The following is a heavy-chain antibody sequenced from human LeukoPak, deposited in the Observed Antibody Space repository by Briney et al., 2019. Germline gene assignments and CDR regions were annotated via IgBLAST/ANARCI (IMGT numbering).Heavy chain of an antibody. Sequence: ASVKVSCKASGFTFTSHDYNWVRQATGQGLEWMGWMNPNSGNTGYAQKFQGRVTMTRDTSITTVYMELSSLTSEDTAVYYCARPGGYSYGYFLDYWGQGTLVTVSS. V-gene: IGHV1-8*01. J-gene: IGHJ4*02. CDR1: GFTFTSHD. CDR3: ARPGGYSYGYFLDY. CDR2: MNPNSGNT. D-gene: IGHD5-18*01.